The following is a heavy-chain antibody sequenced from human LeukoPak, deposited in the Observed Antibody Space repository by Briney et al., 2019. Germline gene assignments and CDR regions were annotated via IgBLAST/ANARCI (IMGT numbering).Heavy chain of an antibody. D-gene: IGHD3-22*01. CDR3: ARAEDSSGYRFDY. Sequence: SETLSLTCTVSGGSISSGGYHWSWIRQHPGKGLEWIGYIYYSGSTYYNPSLKSRVTISVDTSKNQFSLKLSSVTAADTAVYYCARAEDSSGYRFDYWGQGTLVTVSS. CDR1: GGSISSGGYH. J-gene: IGHJ4*02. V-gene: IGHV4-31*03. CDR2: IYYSGST.